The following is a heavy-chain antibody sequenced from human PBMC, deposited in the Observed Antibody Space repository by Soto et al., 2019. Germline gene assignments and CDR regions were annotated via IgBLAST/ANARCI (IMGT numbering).Heavy chain of an antibody. CDR2: INSDGSSI. V-gene: IGHV3-74*01. J-gene: IGHJ4*02. Sequence: GGSLRLSCAASGFTFSSYWMHWVRQAPGKGLVWVSRINSDGSSISYADTVKGRFTISRDNAKNTLYLQMNSLRVEDTAVYYCARETGYSSGWRQDYWGQGTLVTVSS. CDR1: GFTFSSYW. D-gene: IGHD6-19*01. CDR3: ARETGYSSGWRQDY.